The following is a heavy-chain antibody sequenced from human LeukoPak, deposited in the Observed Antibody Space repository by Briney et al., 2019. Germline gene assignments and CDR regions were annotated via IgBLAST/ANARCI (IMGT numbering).Heavy chain of an antibody. Sequence: ASVKVSCKASGYTFTDYYMHWVRQAPGQGREWMGRINPNRGGADYAQNFQSGGTMTRVTSISAPYLELWRLRSDETAVYNCARVSYGNDATHFDYWGQGSLVTVSS. V-gene: IGHV1-2*06. CDR1: GYTFTDYY. J-gene: IGHJ4*02. CDR2: INPNRGGA. CDR3: ARVSYGNDATHFDY. D-gene: IGHD1-1*01.